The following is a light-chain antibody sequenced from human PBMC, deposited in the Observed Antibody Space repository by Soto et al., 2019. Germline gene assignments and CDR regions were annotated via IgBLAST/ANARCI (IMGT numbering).Light chain of an antibody. J-gene: IGLJ3*02. Sequence: QSALTQPASVSGSPGQSITISCTGTYSDVGGYNRVSWYQHHPGKAPKMLIFEVSTRPSGISDRFSGSKSGDTASLTISGLQAEDEADYYCVSYIESTVTHWAFGGGTKLTVL. CDR3: VSYIESTVTHWA. CDR2: EVS. V-gene: IGLV2-14*01. CDR1: YSDVGGYNR.